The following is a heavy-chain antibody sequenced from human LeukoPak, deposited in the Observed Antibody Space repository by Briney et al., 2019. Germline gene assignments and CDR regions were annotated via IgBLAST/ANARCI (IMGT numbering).Heavy chain of an antibody. D-gene: IGHD4-17*01. CDR3: ARDYGDYVLYYYYGMDV. CDR2: ISAYNGNT. V-gene: IGHV1-18*01. J-gene: IGHJ6*02. CDR1: GYTFTSYG. Sequence: GASVKVSCKASGYTFTSYGISWVRQAPGQGLEWMGWISAYNGNTNYAQKLQGRVTMTTDTSTSTAYMELRSLRSDDTAVYYCARDYGDYVLYYYYGMDVWGQGTTVTVSS.